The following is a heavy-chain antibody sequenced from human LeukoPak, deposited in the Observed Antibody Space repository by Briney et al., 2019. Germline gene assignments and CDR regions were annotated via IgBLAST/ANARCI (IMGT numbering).Heavy chain of an antibody. CDR3: ARADFGFGESAVFDY. V-gene: IGHV4-4*07. CDR1: GGSISSYY. Sequence: SETLSLTCTVSGGSISSYYWSWIRQPAGKGLEGIGRIYTSGSNNYNPSRKSRVAMSVDTSKNQFSLRLSSVTAADTAVYYCARADFGFGESAVFDYWGQGTLVTVSS. J-gene: IGHJ4*02. CDR2: IYTSGSN. D-gene: IGHD3-10*01.